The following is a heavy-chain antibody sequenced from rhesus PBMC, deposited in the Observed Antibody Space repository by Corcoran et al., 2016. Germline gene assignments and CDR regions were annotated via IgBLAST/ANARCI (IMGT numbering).Heavy chain of an antibody. J-gene: IGHJ4*01. CDR2: ISGSSGST. CDR1: GGSFSGYY. V-gene: IGHV4-165*01. D-gene: IGHD6-31*01. Sequence: QVQLQESGPGLVKPSETLSLTCAVSGGSFSGYYWGWIRQHPGKGLEWIGYISGSSGSTDYNPSLKSRVTISTDTSKNQFSLKLSSVTAADTAVYYCARGIAADFDYWGQGVLVTVSS. CDR3: ARGIAADFDY.